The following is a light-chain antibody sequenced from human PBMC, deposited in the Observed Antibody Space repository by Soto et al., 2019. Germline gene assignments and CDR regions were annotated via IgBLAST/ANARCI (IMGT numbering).Light chain of an antibody. CDR2: DAF. CDR3: QQYNNWPPIT. J-gene: IGKJ5*01. V-gene: IGKV3-11*01. CDR1: QSVSTY. Sequence: EIVLTQSPATLSLSPGERATLSCRASQSVSTYLAWYQQKPGLAPRLLIYDAFNRATGIPARFSGSGSGTDFTLTISSLEPEDFAVYYCQQYNNWPPITFGQGTRLEIK.